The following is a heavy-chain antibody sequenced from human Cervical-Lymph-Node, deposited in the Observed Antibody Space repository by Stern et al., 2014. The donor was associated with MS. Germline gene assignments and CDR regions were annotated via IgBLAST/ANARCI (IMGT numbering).Heavy chain of an antibody. CDR3: ARTLLLLFGDFSSRWFDP. CDR1: GFSLRKAGMG. Sequence: ESGPVLVKSTETLTLTCTVSGFSLRKAGMGVSWIRKHPGKALEWLATIFPNDEKSYRTSLKSRLTISKDTSKSQVVLTMTNMDPLDTATYYCARTLLLLFGDFSSRWFDPWGQGTLVTVSS. CDR2: IFPNDEK. D-gene: IGHD2-21*01. V-gene: IGHV2-26*01. J-gene: IGHJ5*02.